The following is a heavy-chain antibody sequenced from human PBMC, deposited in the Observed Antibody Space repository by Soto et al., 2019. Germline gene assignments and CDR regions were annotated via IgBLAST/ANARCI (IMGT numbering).Heavy chain of an antibody. CDR3: ARVERGTATTVVDAFDI. J-gene: IGHJ3*02. D-gene: IGHD1-1*01. CDR1: GGFVSSGSYY. Sequence: QVQLQQWGAGLLKPSETLSLTCAVYGGFVSSGSYYWSWIRQPPGKGLEWIGEMSHSGGTHFNPSLKSGVTISVDTSKNQFSLKMSSVTAGHTALYYCARVERGTATTVVDAFDIWGPGTMVTVSS. CDR2: MSHSGGT. V-gene: IGHV4-34*01.